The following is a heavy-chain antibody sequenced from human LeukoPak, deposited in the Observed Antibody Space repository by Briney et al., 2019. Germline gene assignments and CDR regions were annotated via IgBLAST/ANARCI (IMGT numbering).Heavy chain of an antibody. CDR1: GHTSTTYA. CDR3: ARGYCSSTSWFDP. CDR2: INAGNGNI. J-gene: IGHJ5*02. Sequence: ASVKVSCTASGHTSTTYAIHWVRQAPGQGLEWMGWINAGNGNIKYSQKFQGRVTITGDTSASTAYMELSSLRSEDTAVYYCARGYCSSTSWFDPWGQGTLVTVSS. V-gene: IGHV1-3*01. D-gene: IGHD2-2*01.